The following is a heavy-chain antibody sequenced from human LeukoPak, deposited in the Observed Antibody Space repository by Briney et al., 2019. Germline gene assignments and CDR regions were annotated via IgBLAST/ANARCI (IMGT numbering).Heavy chain of an antibody. CDR3: ARTILPAQNVGAFDI. CDR2: THTSGRT. CDR1: GGSISSYY. Sequence: SETLSLTCTVPGGSISSYYWSWIRQPAGKGLEFVGRTHTSGRTDYNPSLRGRLTMSLDTSQNQFSLRLTSVTAADTAVYYCARTILPAQNVGAFDIWGPGTMVTVAS. D-gene: IGHD2-2*01. V-gene: IGHV4-4*07. J-gene: IGHJ3*02.